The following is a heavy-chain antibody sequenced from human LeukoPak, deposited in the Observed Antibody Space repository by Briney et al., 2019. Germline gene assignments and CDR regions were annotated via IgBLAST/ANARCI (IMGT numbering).Heavy chain of an antibody. D-gene: IGHD1-7*01. CDR3: ARAPSIAGTTPPGY. Sequence: ASVKVSCKASGYTFTSYDINWVRQATGQGLEWMGWMNPSSGNTGYAQKFLGRVTMTRNTSISTAYMELSSLRSEDTAVYYCARAPSIAGTTPPGYWGQGTLVTVSS. J-gene: IGHJ4*02. CDR1: GYTFTSYD. V-gene: IGHV1-8*01. CDR2: MNPSSGNT.